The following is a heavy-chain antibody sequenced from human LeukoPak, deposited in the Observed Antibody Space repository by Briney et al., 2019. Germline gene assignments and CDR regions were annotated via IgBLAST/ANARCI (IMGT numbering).Heavy chain of an antibody. V-gene: IGHV1-69*04. D-gene: IGHD3-22*01. Sequence: GASGKVSCKASGGTFSSYAISWVRQAPGQGLEWMGRIIPILGIANYAQKFQGRVTITADKSTSTAYMELSSLRSEDTAVYYCARMYYDSSGYYYGMDVWGQGTTVTVSS. J-gene: IGHJ6*02. CDR1: GGTFSSYA. CDR2: IIPILGIA. CDR3: ARMYYDSSGYYYGMDV.